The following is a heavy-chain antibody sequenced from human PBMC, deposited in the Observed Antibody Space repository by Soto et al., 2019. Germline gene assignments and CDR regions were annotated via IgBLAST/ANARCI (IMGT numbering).Heavy chain of an antibody. J-gene: IGHJ4*02. CDR2: IAPSDSYP. Sequence: EVQLVQSGAEVKKPGESLRISCKGSGYSFTSYWISWVRQMPWKGLEWMGRIAPSDSYPNYSPSFQGHVTISADKSISTAYLQWSSLKASDTAMYYCARLQAAAGDNDLTFDYWGQGTLVTVSS. V-gene: IGHV5-10-1*01. D-gene: IGHD6-13*01. CDR3: ARLQAAAGDNDLTFDY. CDR1: GYSFTSYW.